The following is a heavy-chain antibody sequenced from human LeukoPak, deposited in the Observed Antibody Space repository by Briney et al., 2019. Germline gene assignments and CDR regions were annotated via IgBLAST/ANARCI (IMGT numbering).Heavy chain of an antibody. CDR2: IKQDGSDI. J-gene: IGHJ3*02. D-gene: IGHD4-23*01. CDR1: GFTFSNYW. CDR3: ARDLYGGKAVRAFDI. Sequence: PGGSLRLSCAASGFTFSNYWMTWFRQAPGKGLEWVANIKQDGSDIFYVDSVKGRFTISRDNAKNSLYLQMNSLRAEDTAVYYCARDLYGGKAVRAFDIWGQGTMVTVSS. V-gene: IGHV3-7*01.